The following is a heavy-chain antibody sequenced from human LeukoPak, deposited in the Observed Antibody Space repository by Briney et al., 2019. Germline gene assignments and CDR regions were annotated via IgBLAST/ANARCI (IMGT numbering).Heavy chain of an antibody. CDR1: GFPFSNYG. CDR3: AKGGSSSWDYFDY. CDR2: IPGSGITT. J-gene: IGHJ4*02. Sequence: GGSLRLSCAASGFPFSNYGMNWVRQAPGKGLEWVSGIPGSGITTYYGDSVKGRFTISRDNSKNTLYLQLNSLRAEDTAVYYCAKGGSSSWDYFDYWGQGTLVTVSS. D-gene: IGHD6-13*01. V-gene: IGHV3-23*01.